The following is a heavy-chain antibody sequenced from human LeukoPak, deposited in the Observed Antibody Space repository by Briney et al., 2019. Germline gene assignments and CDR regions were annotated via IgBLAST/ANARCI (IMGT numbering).Heavy chain of an antibody. V-gene: IGHV1-2*02. CDR1: GYTFTDYY. CDR2: INPNSGGT. CDR3: ARQREITMIEVVMDYYYGMDV. J-gene: IGHJ6*02. D-gene: IGHD3-22*01. Sequence: ASVKVSCEASGYTFTDYYMHWVRQAPGQGLEWMGWINPNSGGTKYAQKFQGRVTMTRDTSVSTAYMELRGLRSDDTAVYYCARQREITMIEVVMDYYYGMDVWGQGTTVTVSS.